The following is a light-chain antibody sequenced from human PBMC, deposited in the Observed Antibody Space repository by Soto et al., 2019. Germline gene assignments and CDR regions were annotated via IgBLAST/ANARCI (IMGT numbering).Light chain of an antibody. V-gene: IGLV2-14*01. CDR2: EVS. J-gene: IGLJ3*02. Sequence: QSALTQPASVSGSPGQSITISCTGNSSDVGGYNYVSWYQQHPGKAPKLMIYEVSNRPSGVSNRFSGSKSGNTASLTISGLQAEDAADYYCTSYTTSSTHWVFGGGTKLTVL. CDR3: TSYTTSSTHWV. CDR1: SSDVGGYNY.